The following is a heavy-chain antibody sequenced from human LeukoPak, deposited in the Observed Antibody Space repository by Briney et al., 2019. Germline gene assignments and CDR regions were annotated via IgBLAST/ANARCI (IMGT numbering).Heavy chain of an antibody. CDR3: ASGTYYYESSGYSPAFDI. V-gene: IGHV4-59*01. Sequence: SETLSLTCTVSGGSISSYYWSWIRQPTGKGLEWIGYIYYSGSTNYNPSLKSRVTISVDTSKNQFSLKLSSVTAADTAVYYCASGTYYYESSGYSPAFDIWGQGTMVTVSS. CDR2: IYYSGST. CDR1: GGSISSYY. D-gene: IGHD3-22*01. J-gene: IGHJ3*02.